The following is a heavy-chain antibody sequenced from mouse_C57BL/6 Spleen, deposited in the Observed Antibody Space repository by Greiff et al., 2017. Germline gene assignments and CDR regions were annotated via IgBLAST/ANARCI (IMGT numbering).Heavy chain of an antibody. Sequence: QVQLQQPGAELVKPGASVKLSCKASGYTFTSYWMQGVKQRPGQGLEWIGEIDPSDSYTNYNQKFKGKATLTVDTASSTAYMQLSSLTSEDSAVYYCAREGGFDVWGTGTTVTVSS. V-gene: IGHV1-50*01. CDR1: GYTFTSYW. CDR3: AREGGFDV. CDR2: IDPSDSYT. J-gene: IGHJ1*03.